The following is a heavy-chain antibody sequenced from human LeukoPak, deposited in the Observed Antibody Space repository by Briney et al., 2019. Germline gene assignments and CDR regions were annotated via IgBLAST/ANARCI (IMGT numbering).Heavy chain of an antibody. Sequence: GGSLRLSCAASGFTFSSYAMSWVRQAPGQGLEWVSAISGSGGSTYYADSVKGRFTISRDNSKNTLYLQMNSLRAEDTAVYYCGKDLVVTTTYYFDYWGQGTLVTVSS. D-gene: IGHD4-23*01. CDR2: ISGSGGST. J-gene: IGHJ4*02. CDR1: GFTFSSYA. CDR3: GKDLVVTTTYYFDY. V-gene: IGHV3-23*01.